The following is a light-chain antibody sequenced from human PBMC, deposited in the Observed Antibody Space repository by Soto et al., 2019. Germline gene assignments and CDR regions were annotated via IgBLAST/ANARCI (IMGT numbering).Light chain of an antibody. J-gene: IGKJ2*01. Sequence: EIVLTQSPGTLSLSPGERATLSCRASQSVSSSYLAWYQQQPGQAPRLLIYGASSRATGIPDRFSGSGSGTDFTLTISRLEPEDFAVSYCQQYGSSPGYTFGQGTKLEIK. CDR2: GAS. CDR1: QSVSSSY. CDR3: QQYGSSPGYT. V-gene: IGKV3-20*01.